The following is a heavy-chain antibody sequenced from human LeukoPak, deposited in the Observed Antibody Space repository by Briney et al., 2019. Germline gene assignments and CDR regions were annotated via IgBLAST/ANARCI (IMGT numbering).Heavy chain of an antibody. V-gene: IGHV5-51*01. CDR3: ARPRYYYGSEAWAFDI. J-gene: IGHJ3*02. Sequence: GESLKISFKGSGYSFTSYWIGWVRQMPGKGLEWMGIIYPGDSDTRYSPSFQGQVTISADKSISTAYLQWSSLKASDTAMYYCARPRYYYGSEAWAFDIWGQGTMVTVSS. D-gene: IGHD3-10*01. CDR1: GYSFTSYW. CDR2: IYPGDSDT.